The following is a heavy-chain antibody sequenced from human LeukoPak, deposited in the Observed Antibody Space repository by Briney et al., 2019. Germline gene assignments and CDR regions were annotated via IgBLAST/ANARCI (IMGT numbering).Heavy chain of an antibody. CDR1: GFSFTDYY. V-gene: IGHV3-11*01. Sequence: GGSLRLSCAASGFSFTDYYMTWIRQAPGKGLEWVSYITWTGSTTYYADSVKGRFTIFRDNARNSLYLQMNSLRAEDTAVYYCARVAGYCSSTSCYGYYFDYWGQGTLVTVSS. D-gene: IGHD2-2*01. CDR2: ITWTGSTT. J-gene: IGHJ4*02. CDR3: ARVAGYCSSTSCYGYYFDY.